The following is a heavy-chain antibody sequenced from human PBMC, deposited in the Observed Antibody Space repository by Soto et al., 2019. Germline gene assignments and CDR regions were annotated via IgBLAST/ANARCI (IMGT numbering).Heavy chain of an antibody. CDR2: IYPGDSDT. Sequence: PGESLKISCKGSGYNFTSYWIGWVRQMPGKGLEWMGIIYPGDSDTRYTPSFQGQVTFSADKSISTAYLQWSSLKASDTAMYYCARVSDVNYDYVWASYQIDYWGQGALVTVSS. V-gene: IGHV5-51*01. CDR3: ARVSDVNYDYVWASYQIDY. CDR1: GYNFTSYW. D-gene: IGHD3-16*02. J-gene: IGHJ4*02.